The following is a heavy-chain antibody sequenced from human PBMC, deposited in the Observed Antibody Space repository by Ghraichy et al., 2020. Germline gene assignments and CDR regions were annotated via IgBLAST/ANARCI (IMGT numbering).Heavy chain of an antibody. Sequence: SETLSLTCAVSGDSVSSDGVAWNYIRQSPSRGLEWLGRTYYSSRWYNDYALSVRSRITINPDTSKNQFSLQLNSVTPEDTAVYYCARGRMSAFDYWGQGILVTVSS. CDR2: TYYSSRWYN. J-gene: IGHJ4*02. D-gene: IGHD2/OR15-2a*01. V-gene: IGHV6-1*01. CDR3: ARGRMSAFDY. CDR1: GDSVSSDGVA.